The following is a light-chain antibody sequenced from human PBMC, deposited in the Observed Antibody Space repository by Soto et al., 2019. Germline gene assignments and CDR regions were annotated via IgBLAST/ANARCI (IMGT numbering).Light chain of an antibody. J-gene: IGLJ2*01. V-gene: IGLV1-40*01. CDR2: GNT. CDR3: QSYDSSLTVV. CDR1: SSNIGAGYD. Sequence: QSVLTQPPSVSGATGQRVTISCTGSSSNIGAGYDVHWYQQFPGTTPKFLIYGNTNRPSGVPDRFSASKSGTSASLDITGLQAEDEAEYFCQSYDSSLTVVFGGGTQLTVL.